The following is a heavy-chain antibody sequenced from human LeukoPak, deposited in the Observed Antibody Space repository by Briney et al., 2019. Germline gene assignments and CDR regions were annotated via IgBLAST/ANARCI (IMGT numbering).Heavy chain of an antibody. CDR1: GFTFSSYS. CDR3: ARDRSDSSGYYGGYYFDY. J-gene: IGHJ4*02. Sequence: PGGSLRLSCAASGFTFSSYSMNWVRQAPGKGLEWVSSISSSSSYIYYADSVKGRFTISRDNAKNSLYLQMNSLRAEDTAVYYCARDRSDSSGYYGGYYFDYWGQGTLVTVSS. D-gene: IGHD3-22*01. CDR2: ISSSSSYI. V-gene: IGHV3-21*01.